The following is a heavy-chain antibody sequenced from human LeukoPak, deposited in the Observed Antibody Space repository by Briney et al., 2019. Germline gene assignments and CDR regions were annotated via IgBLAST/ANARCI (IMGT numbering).Heavy chain of an antibody. D-gene: IGHD2-21*02. CDR2: ISYDGSNK. CDR1: GFTFSSYA. Sequence: HPGGSLRLSCAASGFTFSSYAMHWVRQAPGKGLEWVAVISYDGSNKYYADSVKGRFIISRDNSKNTLYLQMNSLRAEDTAVYYCATVRGCGGDCYYLDYWGQGTLVTVSS. CDR3: ATVRGCGGDCYYLDY. J-gene: IGHJ4*02. V-gene: IGHV3-30-3*01.